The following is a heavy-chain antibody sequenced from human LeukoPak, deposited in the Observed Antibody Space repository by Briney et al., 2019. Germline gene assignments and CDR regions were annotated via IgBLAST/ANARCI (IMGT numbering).Heavy chain of an antibody. D-gene: IGHD3-16*02. J-gene: IGHJ4*02. V-gene: IGHV4-4*02. CDR3: ARSHDHLWGNYPDY. Sequence: SGTLSLTCAVSGGSISSTNWWNWVRQPPGKGLEWIGEIHHDGRINYNPSLKSRVTLSVDKSKNQFSLRLNSVTAAGTAMYYCARSHDHLWGNYPDYWGQGTLVTVSS. CDR2: IHHDGRI. CDR1: GGSISSTNW.